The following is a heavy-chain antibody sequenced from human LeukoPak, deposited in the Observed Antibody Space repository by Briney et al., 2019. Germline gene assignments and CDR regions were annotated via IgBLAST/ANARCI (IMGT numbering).Heavy chain of an antibody. Sequence: GTSVKVSCKASGYTFTSYGISWVRQAPGQGLEWMGWISAYNGNTNYAQKLQGRDTMTTDTSTSTAYMELRSLRSDDTAVYYCARDYVAKGGDIVVVPAASTFDIWGQGTMVTVSS. CDR1: GYTFTSYG. V-gene: IGHV1-18*01. CDR2: ISAYNGNT. CDR3: ARDYVAKGGDIVVVPAASTFDI. J-gene: IGHJ3*02. D-gene: IGHD2-2*01.